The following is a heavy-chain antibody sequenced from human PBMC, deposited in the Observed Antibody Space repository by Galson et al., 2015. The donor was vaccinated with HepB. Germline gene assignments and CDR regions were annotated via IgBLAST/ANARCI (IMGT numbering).Heavy chain of an antibody. J-gene: IGHJ6*02. CDR2: ISGYSGNT. D-gene: IGHD5-12*01. V-gene: IGHV1-18*04. Sequence: SVKVSCKASGFTLTSSGISWVRQAPGQGLEWMGWISGYSGNTNYPQNFRDRVTLTTDTSTSTAYMDLRGLRLDDTAVYYCARARPWQRSDYKYYGMDVWGQGTTVIVSS. CDR3: ARARPWQRSDYKYYGMDV. CDR1: GFTLTSSG.